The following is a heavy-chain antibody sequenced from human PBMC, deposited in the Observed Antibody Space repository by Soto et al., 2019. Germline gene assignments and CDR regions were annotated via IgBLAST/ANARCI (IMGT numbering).Heavy chain of an antibody. D-gene: IGHD3-10*01. J-gene: IGHJ2*01. CDR2: INHSGNT. V-gene: IGHV4-34*01. CDR3: ASRWFGDVDWYFDL. CDR1: GGSFSGYY. Sequence: QVQLQQWGAGLLKPSETLSLTCAVYGGSFSGYYWSWIRQPPGKGLEWIGEINHSGNTNYNPSLKSRVPISLDTSTNQLSLKLSSVTAAHTAVYYCASRWFGDVDWYFDLWGRGSLVTVSS.